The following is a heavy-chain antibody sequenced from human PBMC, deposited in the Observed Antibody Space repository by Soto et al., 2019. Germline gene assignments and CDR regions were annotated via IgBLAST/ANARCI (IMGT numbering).Heavy chain of an antibody. V-gene: IGHV3-23*01. D-gene: IGHD3-16*02. CDR1: GLTFSNYA. J-gene: IGHJ4*02. Sequence: GGSLRLSCATSGLTFSNYAMSWVRQAPGGGLEWVSSMSGSGSTTYYADSVRGRFAISRDRSKNTLYLQMSSLRAEDTALYYCAKNKERELPRVIDFWGQGTLVTVSS. CDR3: AKNKERELPRVIDF. CDR2: MSGSGSTT.